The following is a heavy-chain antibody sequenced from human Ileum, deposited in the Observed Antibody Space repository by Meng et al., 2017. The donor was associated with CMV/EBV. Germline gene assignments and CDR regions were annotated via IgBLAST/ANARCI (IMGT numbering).Heavy chain of an antibody. CDR1: GFTFSSYV. Sequence: GGSLRLSCSASGFTFSSYVMNWVRQAPGKGLEWVSGISGRDGSTYYADSVKGRFTISRDNSGNTLYLQMNNLRVEDTAVYYCANWREGSQVYFDYWGQGRLVTVSS. D-gene: IGHD2-8*01. CDR3: ANWREGSQVYFDY. J-gene: IGHJ4*02. CDR2: ISGRDGST. V-gene: IGHV3-23*01.